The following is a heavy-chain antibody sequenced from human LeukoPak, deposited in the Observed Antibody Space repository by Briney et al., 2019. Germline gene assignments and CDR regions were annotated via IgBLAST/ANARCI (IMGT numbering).Heavy chain of an antibody. CDR1: GYTLTELS. CDR2: FDPEDGET. Sequence: ASVKVSCKVSGYTLTELSMHWVRRAPGKGLEWMGGFDPEDGETAYAQKFQGRVTMTEDTSTDTAYMELSSLRSEDTAVYYCATVIGYYDSSGYYHYWGQGTLVTVSS. V-gene: IGHV1-24*01. D-gene: IGHD3-22*01. CDR3: ATVIGYYDSSGYYHY. J-gene: IGHJ4*02.